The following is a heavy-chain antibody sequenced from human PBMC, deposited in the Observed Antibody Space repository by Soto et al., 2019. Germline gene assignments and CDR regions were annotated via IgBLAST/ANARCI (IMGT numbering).Heavy chain of an antibody. V-gene: IGHV4-39*03. D-gene: IGHD2-21*01. CDR2: IYYSGST. J-gene: IGHJ4*02. Sequence: SETLSLTCTVSGGSISSSSYYWGWIRQPPGKGLEWIGSIYYSGSTYYNPSLKSRVTISVDTSKNQFSLKLSSVTAADTAVYYCTDCGRTSFDCWGQGTLVTVSS. CDR1: GGSISSSSYY. CDR3: TDCGRTSFDC.